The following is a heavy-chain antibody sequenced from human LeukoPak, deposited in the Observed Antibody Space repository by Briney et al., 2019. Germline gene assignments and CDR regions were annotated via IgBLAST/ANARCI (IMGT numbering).Heavy chain of an antibody. CDR1: GFTFSNYW. D-gene: IGHD6-19*01. CDR3: ARLLNSGWYDYFDY. J-gene: IGHJ4*02. Sequence: GGSQRLSCEASGFTFSNYWMSWVRQAPGKGLEWVANIKQDGSEKYYVDSVKGRFTISRDNAKNSLYLQMNSLRAEDTAVYYCARLLNSGWYDYFDYWGQGALVTVSS. V-gene: IGHV3-7*01. CDR2: IKQDGSEK.